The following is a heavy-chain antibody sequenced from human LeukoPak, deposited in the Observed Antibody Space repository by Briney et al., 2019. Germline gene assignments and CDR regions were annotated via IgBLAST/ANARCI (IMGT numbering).Heavy chain of an antibody. V-gene: IGHV3-7*01. Sequence: GSLRLSCAVSGFTFSSYWMSWVRQAPGKGLEWVANIKGDGSEKYYVDSVKGRFTISRDNAKNSLYLQMNSLRAEDTAVYYCARDRSPGGDFDWLFGVGDHDYWGQGTLVTVSS. J-gene: IGHJ4*02. CDR3: ARDRSPGGDFDWLFGVGDHDY. CDR1: GFTFSSYW. D-gene: IGHD3-9*01. CDR2: IKGDGSEK.